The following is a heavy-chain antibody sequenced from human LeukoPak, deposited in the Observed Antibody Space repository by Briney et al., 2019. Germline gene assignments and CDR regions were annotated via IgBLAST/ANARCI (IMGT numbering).Heavy chain of an antibody. CDR3: AREGFHYDILTGYYRVRAFDI. V-gene: IGHV4-30-4*01. CDR1: GASISSGDYY. J-gene: IGHJ3*02. CDR2: IYYSGST. Sequence: PSQTLSLTCTVSGASISSGDYYRSWIRQPPGKGLEWIGYIYYSGSTYYNPSLKRRVTISVDTSKNQFSLKLSSVTAADTAVYYCAREGFHYDILTGYYRVRAFDIWGQGTMVTVSS. D-gene: IGHD3-9*01.